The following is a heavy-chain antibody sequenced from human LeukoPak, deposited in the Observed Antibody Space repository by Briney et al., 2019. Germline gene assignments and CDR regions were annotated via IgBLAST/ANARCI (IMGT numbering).Heavy chain of an antibody. D-gene: IGHD2-15*01. CDR3: AGGYCSGGSCYGPYWFDP. CDR2: IYYSGST. J-gene: IGHJ5*02. V-gene: IGHV4-59*08. CDR1: GGSISSYY. Sequence: SETLSLTCTVSGGSISSYYWSWIRQPPGKGLEWIGYIYYSGSTNYNPSLKSRVTISVDTSKNQFSLKLSSVTAADTAVYYYAGGYCSGGSCYGPYWFDPWGQGTLVTVSS.